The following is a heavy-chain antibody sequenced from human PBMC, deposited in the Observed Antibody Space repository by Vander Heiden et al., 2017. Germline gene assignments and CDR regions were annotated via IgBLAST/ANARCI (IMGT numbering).Heavy chain of an antibody. Sequence: QVQLVQSGAEVKKPGASVKVSCKASGYTFTSYAIKWVRQATGQGLEWLGWMSPNSGNTGYAKQCHGRCSMTRDTSISTAYRELSSLRSEQTAVYYCATTRALEDFLLLHGAYDFWCQGSLV. D-gene: IGHD2-15*01. V-gene: IGHV1-8*01. CDR1: GYTFTSYA. CDR2: MSPNSGNT. CDR3: ATTRALEDFLLLHGAYDF. J-gene: IGHJ4*02.